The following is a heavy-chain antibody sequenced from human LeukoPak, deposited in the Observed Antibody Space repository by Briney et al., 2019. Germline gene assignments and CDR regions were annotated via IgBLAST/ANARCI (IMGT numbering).Heavy chain of an antibody. D-gene: IGHD1-26*01. J-gene: IGHJ4*02. CDR2: IYYRGST. V-gene: IGHV4-59*08. CDR3: ARYSGSYPSPFDY. CDR1: SGSIGSYY. Sequence: SETLSLTCTVSSGSIGSYYWSGIRQPPGKGLEWIGYIYYRGSTNYNPSLKSRVTMSVDTSKNQFSLKLTSVTAADTAVYYCARYSGSYPSPFDYWGQGTLVTVSS.